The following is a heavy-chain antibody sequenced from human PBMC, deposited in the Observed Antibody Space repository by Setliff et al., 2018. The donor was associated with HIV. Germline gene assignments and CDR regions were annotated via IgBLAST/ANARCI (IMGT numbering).Heavy chain of an antibody. CDR1: GGSISGHY. CDR3: ARHSGVAGPNWFDT. CDR2: ICSSGST. V-gene: IGHV4-4*09. D-gene: IGHD3-10*01. Sequence: SETLSLTCTVSGGSISGHYWNWIRQPPGRGLEWIGYICSSGSTNFNPPLQSRVTISVDTSKNQFSLKLSSVTAADTAVYYCARHSGVAGPNWFDTWGQGTLVTVSS. J-gene: IGHJ5*02.